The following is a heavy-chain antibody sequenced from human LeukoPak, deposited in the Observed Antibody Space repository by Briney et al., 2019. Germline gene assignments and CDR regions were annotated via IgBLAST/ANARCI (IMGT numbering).Heavy chain of an antibody. CDR1: GGTFSSYA. CDR2: IIPIFGTA. D-gene: IGHD5-18*01. V-gene: IGHV1-69*05. Sequence: GASVKVSCKASGGTFSSYAISWVRQAPGQGLEWMGGIIPIFGTANYAQKFQGRVTITTDESTSTAYMELSSLRSEDTAVYYCARVIGYGDYYYYMDVWGKGTTVTVSS. J-gene: IGHJ6*03. CDR3: ARVIGYGDYYYYMDV.